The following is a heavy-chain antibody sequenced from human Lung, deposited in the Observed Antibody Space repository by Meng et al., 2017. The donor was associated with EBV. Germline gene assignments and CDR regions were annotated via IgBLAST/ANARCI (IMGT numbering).Heavy chain of an antibody. J-gene: IGHJ4*02. V-gene: IGHV3-73*02. CDR2: IRSKANSYAT. CDR3: TSRSF. CDR1: GFTFSGSA. Sequence: EVPVVASGGGLVPPGGALKPSCATSGFTFSGSAMHWVRQASGKGLEWVGRIRSKANSYATAFGASVEGRFTISRDDSNNTAYLQMNSLKTEDTAVYYCTSRSFWGQGILVTVSS.